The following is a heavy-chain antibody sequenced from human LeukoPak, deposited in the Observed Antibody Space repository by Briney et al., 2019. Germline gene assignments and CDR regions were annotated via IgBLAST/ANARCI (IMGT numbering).Heavy chain of an antibody. V-gene: IGHV3-23*01. J-gene: IGHJ4*02. D-gene: IGHD2-2*01. CDR2: ISDSGGST. Sequence: PGGSLRLSCAASGFTLSKYAMNWVRQAPGQGLEWVSAISDSGGSTYYADSVKGRFTISRDNSKNTLYLQMNSLRAEDTAVYYCAKDRQYQLRCFDYWGQGTLVTVSS. CDR1: GFTLSKYA. CDR3: AKDRQYQLRCFDY.